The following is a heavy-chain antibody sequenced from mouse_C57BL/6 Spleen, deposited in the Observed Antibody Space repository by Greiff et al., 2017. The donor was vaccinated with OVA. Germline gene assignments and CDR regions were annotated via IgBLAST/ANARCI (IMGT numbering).Heavy chain of an antibody. D-gene: IGHD1-1*01. CDR3: ARPGNYYGSNWYFDV. CDR2: ISSGSSTI. CDR1: GFTFSDYG. V-gene: IGHV5-17*01. J-gene: IGHJ1*03. Sequence: DVKLVESGGGLVKPGGSLKLSCAASGFTFSDYGMHWVRQAPEKGLEWVAYISSGSSTIYYADTVKGRFTISRDNAKNTLFLQMTSLRSEDTAMYYCARPGNYYGSNWYFDVWGTGTTVTVSS.